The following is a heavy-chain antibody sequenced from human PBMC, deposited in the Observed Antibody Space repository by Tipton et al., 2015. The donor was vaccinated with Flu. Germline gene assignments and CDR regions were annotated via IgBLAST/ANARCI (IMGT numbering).Heavy chain of an antibody. Sequence: QSGPEVKKPGASVKVSCKTSGYTFTSYYIQWVRQAPGQGLEWMGIINPGGGSTGYAQKFQGRVTMTRDKSTRIVYMELSSLRSEDTAVYYCARDYGDIDYWGQGTLVTVSS. D-gene: IGHD4-17*01. CDR3: ARDYGDIDY. J-gene: IGHJ4*02. V-gene: IGHV1-46*01. CDR1: GYTFTSYY. CDR2: INPGGGST.